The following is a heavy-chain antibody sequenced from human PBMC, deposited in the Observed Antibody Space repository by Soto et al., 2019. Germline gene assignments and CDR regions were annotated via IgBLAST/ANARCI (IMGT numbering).Heavy chain of an antibody. CDR3: ARPPSRHGAMNYYYYYMDV. Sequence: ASVKVSCKASGYTFTSYDINWVRQATGQGLEWMGWMNPNSGNTGYAQKFQGRVTMTRNTSISTAYMELSSLRSEDTAVYYCARPPSRHGAMNYYYYYMDVWGKGTTVTVSS. D-gene: IGHD2-2*01. V-gene: IGHV1-8*01. CDR1: GYTFTSYD. J-gene: IGHJ6*03. CDR2: MNPNSGNT.